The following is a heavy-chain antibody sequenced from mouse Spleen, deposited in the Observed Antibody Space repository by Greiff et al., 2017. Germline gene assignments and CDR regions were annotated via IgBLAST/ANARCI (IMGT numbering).Heavy chain of an antibody. Sequence: VQLVESGPGLVQPSQSLSITCTVSGFSLTSYGVHWVRQSPGKGLEWLGVIWRGGSTDYNAAFMSRLSITKDNSKSQVFFKMNSLQADDTAIYYCAKFITTALYYAMDYWGQGTSVTVSS. V-gene: IGHV2-5*01. CDR3: AKFITTALYYAMDY. D-gene: IGHD1-2*01. CDR1: GFSLTSYG. CDR2: IWRGGST. J-gene: IGHJ4*01.